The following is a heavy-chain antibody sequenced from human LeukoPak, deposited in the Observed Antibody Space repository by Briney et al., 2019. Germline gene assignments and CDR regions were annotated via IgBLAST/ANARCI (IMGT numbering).Heavy chain of an antibody. CDR3: ARALYSYGTGGGYYMDV. V-gene: IGHV1-2*02. J-gene: IGHJ6*03. CDR1: GYTFTGYY. Sequence: ASVKVSCKASGYTFTGYYMHWVRQAPGQGLEWMGWINPNSGGTNYAQKFQGRVTMTRDTSISTAYKELSRQRSDDTAVYYCARALYSYGTGGGYYMDVWGKGTTVTISS. D-gene: IGHD5-18*01. CDR2: INPNSGGT.